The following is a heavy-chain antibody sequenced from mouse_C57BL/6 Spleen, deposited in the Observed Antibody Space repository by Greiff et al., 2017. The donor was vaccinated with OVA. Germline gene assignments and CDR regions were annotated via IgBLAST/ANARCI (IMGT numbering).Heavy chain of an antibody. D-gene: IGHD2-4*01. CDR1: GFTFSSYA. V-gene: IGHV5-4*01. CDR2: ISDGGSYT. J-gene: IGHJ3*01. Sequence: EVQVVESGGGLVKPGGSLKLSCAASGFTFSSYAMSWVRQTPEKRLEWVATISDGGSYTYYPDNVKGRFTISRDNAKNNLYLQMSQLKSEDTAMYYCARDRGGYDYVFAYWGQGTLVTVSA. CDR3: ARDRGGYDYVFAY.